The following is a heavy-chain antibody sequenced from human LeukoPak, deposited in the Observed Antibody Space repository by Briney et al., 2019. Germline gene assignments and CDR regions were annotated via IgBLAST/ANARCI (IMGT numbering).Heavy chain of an antibody. CDR2: IYTSGST. D-gene: IGHD3-22*01. Sequence: SETLSLTCTVSGGSISSYYWSWIRQPPGKGLEWIGRIYTSGSTNYNPSLKSRVTISVGTSKNQFSLKLSSVTAADTAVYYCAREGVYYYDSSGYQIFDYWGQGTLVTVSS. J-gene: IGHJ4*02. CDR1: GGSISSYY. V-gene: IGHV4-4*07. CDR3: AREGVYYYDSSGYQIFDY.